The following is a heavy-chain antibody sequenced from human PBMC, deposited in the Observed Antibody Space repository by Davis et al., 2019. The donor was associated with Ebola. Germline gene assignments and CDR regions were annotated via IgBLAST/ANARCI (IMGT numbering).Heavy chain of an antibody. V-gene: IGHV3-7*01. D-gene: IGHD6-19*01. CDR3: ASPLAVAGTGGTDY. CDR2: IKQDGSEK. J-gene: IGHJ4*02. Sequence: PGGSLRLSCAASGFTFSSYWMSWVRQAPGKGLEWVANIKQDGSEKYYVDSVKGRFTISRDNAKNSLYLQMNSLRAEDTAVYYCASPLAVAGTGGTDYWGQGTLVTVSS. CDR1: GFTFSSYW.